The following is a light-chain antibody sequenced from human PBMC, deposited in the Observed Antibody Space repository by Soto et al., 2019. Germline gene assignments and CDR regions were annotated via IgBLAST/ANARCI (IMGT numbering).Light chain of an antibody. CDR2: GAS. J-gene: IGKJ1*01. V-gene: IGKV3-20*01. Sequence: EIVLTQSPGTLSLSPGERATLSCSASQSVSSSYLAWYQQKPGQAPRLLIYGASSRATGIPDRFSGSGSWTDFTLIISRLEPEDFAVYYCQQYGSSPPTFGQGTKVEIK. CDR1: QSVSSSY. CDR3: QQYGSSPPT.